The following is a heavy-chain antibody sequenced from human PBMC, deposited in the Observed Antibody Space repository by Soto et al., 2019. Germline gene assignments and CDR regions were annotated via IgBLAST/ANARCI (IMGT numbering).Heavy chain of an antibody. CDR2: ISGSSGYV. CDR1: GFTFSSYS. D-gene: IGHD2-15*01. J-gene: IGHJ2*01. CDR3: ARAAGYCSGGSCYWYFDL. V-gene: IGHV3-21*01. Sequence: EVQLVESGGDLVKPGGSLRLSCAVSGFTFSSYSMSWVRQAPGEGLEWVSSISGSSGYVFYADSVKGRFTISRDNAKNSLYLQMGSLRAEDTAIYYCARAAGYCSGGSCYWYFDLWGRGTLVTVSS.